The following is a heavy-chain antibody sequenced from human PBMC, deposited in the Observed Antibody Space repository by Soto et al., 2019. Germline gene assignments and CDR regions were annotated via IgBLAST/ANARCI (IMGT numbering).Heavy chain of an antibody. Sequence: EVQLVESGGGLVQPGRSLRLSCAASGFTFDDYAMHWVRQAPGKGLEWGSGISWNSGSIGYADSVKGRFTISRDNAKNSLYLQMNSLRAEDTALYCCAKGVLRFLEWLPSDYWGQGTLVTVSS. CDR2: ISWNSGSI. CDR1: GFTFDDYA. D-gene: IGHD3-3*01. V-gene: IGHV3-9*01. J-gene: IGHJ4*02. CDR3: AKGVLRFLEWLPSDY.